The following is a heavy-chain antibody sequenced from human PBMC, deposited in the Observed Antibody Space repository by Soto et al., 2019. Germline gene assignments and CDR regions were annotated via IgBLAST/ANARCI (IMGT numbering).Heavy chain of an antibody. CDR2: INPSGGST. D-gene: IGHD1-26*01. CDR3: ARESGPGRYYYY. CDR1: GSTFTSFY. V-gene: IGHV1-46*01. J-gene: IGHJ4*02. Sequence: QVQLVQSGAEVKKPGASVKASCKASGSTFTSFYMHWVRQAPGQGLECMGIINPSGGSTSYAQKFQGRVTMTRDTSTRTVYMELSSMRSEATAVYYCARESGPGRYYYYWGQGTMVTVSS.